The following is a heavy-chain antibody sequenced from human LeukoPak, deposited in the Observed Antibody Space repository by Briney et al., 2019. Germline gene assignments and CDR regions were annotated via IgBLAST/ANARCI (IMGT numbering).Heavy chain of an antibody. J-gene: IGHJ4*02. V-gene: IGHV3-30*02. D-gene: IGHD3-22*01. CDR1: GFPFSSYG. Sequence: GGSLRLSCAASGFPFSSYGMHWARQAPGKGLEWVAFIRYDGSNKYYADSVKGRFTISGDNSKNTLYLQMNSLRAEDTAVYYCANSKGYYDSSALIGGYWGQGTLVTVSS. CDR2: IRYDGSNK. CDR3: ANSKGYYDSSALIGGY.